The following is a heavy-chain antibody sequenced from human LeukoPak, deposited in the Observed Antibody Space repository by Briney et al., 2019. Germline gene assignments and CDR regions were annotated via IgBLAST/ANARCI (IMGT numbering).Heavy chain of an antibody. CDR1: GFTFDYYT. CDR3: VKGGRRGYAYGTLES. Sequence: QSGGSLRLSCAASGFTFDYYTMYWVRQGPEKGLEWLSLISMDGVNTFYADSVKGRFTISRDNNKNSLYLQMNGLRTDDTGLYYCVKGGRRGYAYGTLESWGQGTLVTVSS. J-gene: IGHJ4*02. V-gene: IGHV3-43*01. D-gene: IGHD5-18*01. CDR2: ISMDGVNT.